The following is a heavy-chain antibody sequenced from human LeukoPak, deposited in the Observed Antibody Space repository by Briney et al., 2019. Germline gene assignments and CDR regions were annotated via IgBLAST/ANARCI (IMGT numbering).Heavy chain of an antibody. Sequence: SVKVSCKASGGTFSSYAISWVRQAPGQGLEWMGGIIPIFGTANYAQKFQGRVTVTADESTSTAYMELSSLRAEDTAVYYCAKIQSPIVVVPAALEDWGQGTLVTVSS. V-gene: IGHV1-69*13. J-gene: IGHJ4*02. D-gene: IGHD2-2*01. CDR2: IIPIFGTA. CDR1: GGTFSSYA. CDR3: AKIQSPIVVVPAALED.